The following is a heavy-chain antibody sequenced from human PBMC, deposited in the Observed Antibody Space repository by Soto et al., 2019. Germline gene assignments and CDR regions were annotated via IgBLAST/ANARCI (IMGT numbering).Heavy chain of an antibody. V-gene: IGHV3-30*04. J-gene: IGHJ4*01. CDR3: ARPPVLDIVVPPDY. D-gene: IGHD2-15*01. CDR1: GFTFSTYA. Sequence: PGGSLRLSCAASGFTFSTYAMHWVRQAPGKGLEWVAVISYDGSNKHYADSVKGRFTISRDNSKNTLYLQMNSLRAEDTAVYYCARPPVLDIVVPPDYSGQGTLVTVSS. CDR2: ISYDGSNK.